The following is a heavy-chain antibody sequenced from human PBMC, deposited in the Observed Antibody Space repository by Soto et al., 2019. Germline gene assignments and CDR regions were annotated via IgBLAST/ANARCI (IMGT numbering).Heavy chain of an antibody. Sequence: QVQLVQSGAEVKKPGSSVKVSCKDSGGTFSSYSINWVRQAPGQGLEWMGEIIPIVGTANDAQKFQGRVTITADESTSTAYMELSSLRSEDTAVYYCARDGGRHSGGIDYWGQGTLVTVSS. J-gene: IGHJ4*02. CDR3: ARDGGRHSGGIDY. D-gene: IGHD1-26*01. V-gene: IGHV1-69*01. CDR2: IIPIVGTA. CDR1: GGTFSSYS.